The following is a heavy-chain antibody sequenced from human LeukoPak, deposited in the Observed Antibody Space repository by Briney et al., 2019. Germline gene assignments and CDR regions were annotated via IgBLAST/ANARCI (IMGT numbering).Heavy chain of an antibody. CDR2: INHSGST. CDR3: ARHWPLFCGGDCYHDAFDI. V-gene: IGHV4-34*01. Sequence: PSETLSLTCAVYGGSFSGYYWSWIRQPPGKGLEWIGEINHSGSTNYNPSLKSRVTISVDTSKNQFSLKLSSVTAADTAVYYCARHWPLFCGGDCYHDAFDIWGQGTMVTVSS. J-gene: IGHJ3*02. CDR1: GGSFSGYY. D-gene: IGHD2-21*02.